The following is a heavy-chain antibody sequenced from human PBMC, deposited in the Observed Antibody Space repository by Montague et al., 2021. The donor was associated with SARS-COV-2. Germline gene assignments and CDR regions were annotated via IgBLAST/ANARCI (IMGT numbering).Heavy chain of an antibody. V-gene: IGHV4-28*01. CDR1: GYSISSSNW. J-gene: IGHJ6*02. D-gene: IGHD3-22*01. CDR3: ARHDSVAEYDSSGYHYYYGMDV. Sequence: SETLSLTCAVSGYSISSSNWWGWIRQAPGRGLEWIGYVYHTGSTYYNPSLKSRVTMSVDKSNNLFSLELSSVTAVDTAVYYCARHDSVAEYDSSGYHYYYGMDVWGQGTTVTVSS. CDR2: VYHTGST.